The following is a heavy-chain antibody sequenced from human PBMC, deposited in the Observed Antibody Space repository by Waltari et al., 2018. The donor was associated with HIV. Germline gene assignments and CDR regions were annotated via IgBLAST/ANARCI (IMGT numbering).Heavy chain of an antibody. CDR3: AKSMRDLRPSAFDV. CDR2: LSGSGSTA. D-gene: IGHD2-8*01. J-gene: IGHJ3*01. V-gene: IGHV3-23*01. CDR1: GFDLRSLA. Sequence: DVQLLESGGGVVQPGECLRLSCERAGFDLRSLAMRLVRQAPGEGPEWVSTLSGSGSTAAYADYVKGRFTISRDFSNNTLFLQMSNLRAEDTAVYFCAKSMRDLRPSAFDVWGQGTMVAISS.